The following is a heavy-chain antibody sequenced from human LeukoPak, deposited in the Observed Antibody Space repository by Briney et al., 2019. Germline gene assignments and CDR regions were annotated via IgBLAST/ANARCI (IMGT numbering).Heavy chain of an antibody. D-gene: IGHD1-1*01. CDR3: ARASQTTGTTGFDY. CDR1: GFTFSNYA. J-gene: IGHJ4*02. CDR2: ISYDGSNE. Sequence: GGSLRLSCAASGFTFSNYAMYWVRQAPGKGLEWVAVISYDGSNEHYADSVKGRFTISRDNSKNTLYLQMNSLRVEDTAVYYCARASQTTGTTGFDYWGQGTLVTVSS. V-gene: IGHV3-30-3*01.